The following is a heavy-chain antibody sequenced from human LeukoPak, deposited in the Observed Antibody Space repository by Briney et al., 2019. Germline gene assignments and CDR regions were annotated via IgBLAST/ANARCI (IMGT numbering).Heavy chain of an antibody. J-gene: IGHJ3*02. Sequence: GGSLRLSCAASGFTFSSYWMHWVRQAPGKGLVWVSRINSDGSSTSYADSVKGRFTISRDNAKNTLYLQMNSLRAEDTAVYYCARVPYSSSWYGGFDIWGQGTMVTVSS. V-gene: IGHV3-74*01. CDR1: GFTFSSYW. CDR2: INSDGSST. CDR3: ARVPYSSSWYGGFDI. D-gene: IGHD6-13*01.